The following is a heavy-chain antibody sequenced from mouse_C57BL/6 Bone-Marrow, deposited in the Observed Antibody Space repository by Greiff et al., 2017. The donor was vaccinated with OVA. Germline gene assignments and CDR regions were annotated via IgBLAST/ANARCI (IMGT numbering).Heavy chain of an antibody. D-gene: IGHD6-1*01. Sequence: VKLQQSGAELARPGASVKLSCKASGYTFTSYGISWVKQRTGQGLEWIGEIYPRSGNTYYNEKFKGKATLTADKSSSTAYMELRSLTSEDSAVYFCASSLYYYAMDYWGQGTSVTVSS. CDR1: GYTFTSYG. CDR2: IYPRSGNT. J-gene: IGHJ4*01. CDR3: ASSLYYYAMDY. V-gene: IGHV1-81*01.